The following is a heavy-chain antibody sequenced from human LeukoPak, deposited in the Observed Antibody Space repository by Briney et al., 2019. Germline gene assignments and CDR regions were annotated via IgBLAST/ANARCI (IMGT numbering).Heavy chain of an antibody. J-gene: IGHJ4*02. V-gene: IGHV3-23*01. Sequence: GGSLRLSCAAAGFTFSNYAMSWVRQAPGKGLEWVSTISGTGGNTYYADSVKGRFTISKNISQSTLYLQMNSLRADDTAVYYCAKQGAYTTPDHSDYWGQGTLVTVSS. CDR1: GFTFSNYA. D-gene: IGHD2-2*02. CDR3: AKQGAYTTPDHSDY. CDR2: ISGTGGNT.